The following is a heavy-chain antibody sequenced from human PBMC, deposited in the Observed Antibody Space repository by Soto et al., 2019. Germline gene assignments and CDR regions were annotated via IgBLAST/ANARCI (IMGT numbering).Heavy chain of an antibody. Sequence: GGSLRLSCAASGFTFSSYAMSWVRQAPGKGLEWVSAISGSGGSTYYADSVKGRFTISRDNSKNTLYLQMNSLRAEDTAVYYCAKETYYYGSGSMNTDYWGQGTLVTVSS. D-gene: IGHD3-10*01. V-gene: IGHV3-23*01. J-gene: IGHJ4*02. CDR1: GFTFSSYA. CDR3: AKETYYYGSGSMNTDY. CDR2: ISGSGGST.